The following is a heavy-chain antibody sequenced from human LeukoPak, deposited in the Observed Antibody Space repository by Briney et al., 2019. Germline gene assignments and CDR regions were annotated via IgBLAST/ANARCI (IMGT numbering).Heavy chain of an antibody. D-gene: IGHD4/OR15-4a*01. CDR3: ARQGDDYGAMDY. CDR1: GYSISTAYY. J-gene: IGHJ4*02. V-gene: IGHV4-38-2*01. CDR2: IYHTGTT. Sequence: SETLSLTCAVSGYSISTAYYWGWIRQPPGKGLEWIGTIYHTGTTSYNSSLESRVTMSVDTSKNQFSLKLSSVTAADAAIYYCARQGDDYGAMDYWGREPWSASPQ.